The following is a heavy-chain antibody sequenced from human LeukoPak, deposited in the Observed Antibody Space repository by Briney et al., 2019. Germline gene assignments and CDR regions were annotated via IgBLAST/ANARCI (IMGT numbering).Heavy chain of an antibody. CDR3: AKVGSLQQVVDALAS. CDR1: GFSFNDYT. D-gene: IGHD6-13*01. V-gene: IGHV3-43*01. CDR2: LSWDGEAS. Sequence: GGSLRVSCKVSGFSFNDYTIHWVRQRPGKGLEWVSVLSWDGEASFYSDSVRGRFTLSRDNSANSLYLQMNSLTTEDTALYYCAKVGSLQQVVDALASWGQGTLVTVSS. J-gene: IGHJ1*01.